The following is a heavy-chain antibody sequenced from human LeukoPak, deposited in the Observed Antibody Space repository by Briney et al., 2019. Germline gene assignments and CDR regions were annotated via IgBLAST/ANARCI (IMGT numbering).Heavy chain of an antibody. CDR2: IYYSGST. CDR1: GGSISSSSYY. J-gene: IGHJ4*02. CDR3: ASGYCSSTSCYQGDY. Sequence: SETLSLTCTVSGGSISSSSYYWGWIRQPPGKGLEWIGSIYYSGSTYCNPSLKSRVTISVDTSKNQFSLKLSSVTAADTAVYYCASGYCSSTSCYQGDYWGQGTLVTVSS. V-gene: IGHV4-39*01. D-gene: IGHD2-2*01.